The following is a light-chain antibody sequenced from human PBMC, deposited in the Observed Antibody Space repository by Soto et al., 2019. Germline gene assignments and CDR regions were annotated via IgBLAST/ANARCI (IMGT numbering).Light chain of an antibody. V-gene: IGKV3-11*01. Sequence: EIVLTHSPSTLSWSPRERAPLSFMASQSVSSYLAWYQQKPGQAPRLLIYDASNRATGIPARFSGSGSGTDFTLTISSLEPEDFAVYYCQQRSNWPPLTFGGGTKVDIK. J-gene: IGKJ4*01. CDR2: DAS. CDR3: QQRSNWPPLT. CDR1: QSVSSY.